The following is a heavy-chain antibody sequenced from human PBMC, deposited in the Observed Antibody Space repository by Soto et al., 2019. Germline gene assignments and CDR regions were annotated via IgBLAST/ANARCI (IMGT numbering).Heavy chain of an antibody. CDR2: ISYDGSNK. CDR1: GFTFSSHG. V-gene: IGHV3-30*18. J-gene: IGHJ5*01. CDR3: AKDYCSSTSCPFDP. Sequence: LRLSCAASGFTFSSHGMHWVRQAPGKGLEWVAVISYDGSNKYYADSVKGRFTISRDNSKSTLYLQMNSLRAEDTAVYYCAKDYCSSTSCPFDPWGQGTMVTVSS. D-gene: IGHD2-2*01.